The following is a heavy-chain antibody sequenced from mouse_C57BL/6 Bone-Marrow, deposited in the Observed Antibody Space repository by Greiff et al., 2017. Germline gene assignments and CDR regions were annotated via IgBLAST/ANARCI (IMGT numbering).Heavy chain of an antibody. CDR2: IYPGSGST. D-gene: IGHD4-1*01. J-gene: IGHJ2*01. Sequence: VQLQQPGAELVKPGASVKLSCKASGYTFTSYWITWVQQRPGQGLAWIGDIYPGSGSTTYTEKFKSKATLPVDTSSSTAYMQLSSLTSEDSAVCYCANWDVHYYWGQGTTLTVSS. CDR1: GYTFTSYW. CDR3: ANWDVHYY. V-gene: IGHV1-55*01.